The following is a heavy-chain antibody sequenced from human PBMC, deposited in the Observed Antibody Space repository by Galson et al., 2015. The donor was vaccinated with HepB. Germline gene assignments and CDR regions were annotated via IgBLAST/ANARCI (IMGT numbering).Heavy chain of an antibody. D-gene: IGHD3-22*01. V-gene: IGHV3-66*01. J-gene: IGHJ3*02. CDR1: GFTVSSNY. CDR3: ARDATSYSDTSGCREGAFDI. CDR2: VYSGGST. Sequence: SLRLSCAASGFTVSSNYMTWVRQAPGKGLEWVSVVYSGGSTYYADSVKGRLTISRDNSKNTLYLQMNSLRAEDTAVYYGARDATSYSDTSGCREGAFDIWGQGTMVTVSS.